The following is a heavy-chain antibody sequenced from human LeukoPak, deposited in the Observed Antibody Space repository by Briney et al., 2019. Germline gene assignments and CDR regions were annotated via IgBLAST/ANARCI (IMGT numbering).Heavy chain of an antibody. D-gene: IGHD6-13*01. J-gene: IGHJ6*02. Sequence: ASVKVSCKASGYTFTGYYMHRVRQAPGQGLEWMGWINPNSGGTNYAQKFQGRVTMTRDTSISTAYMELSRLRSDDTAVYYCARVDSSSWYGYYYYGMDVWGQGTTVTVSS. CDR3: ARVDSSSWYGYYYYGMDV. CDR1: GYTFTGYY. CDR2: INPNSGGT. V-gene: IGHV1-2*02.